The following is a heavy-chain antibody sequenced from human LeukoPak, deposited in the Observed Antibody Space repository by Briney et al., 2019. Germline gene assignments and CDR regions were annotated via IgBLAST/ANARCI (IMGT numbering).Heavy chain of an antibody. V-gene: IGHV3-23*01. D-gene: IGHD3-3*01. J-gene: IGHJ6*03. Sequence: GGSLRLSCAASGLSFSSYAMTWVRQAPGKGLEWVSSISGSGGSTYYADSAKGRFTISRDNSKNTLYLQMNSLRAEDTALYYCASRQTTIFYMDVWGKGTTVTVSS. CDR1: GLSFSSYA. CDR2: ISGSGGST. CDR3: ASRQTTIFYMDV.